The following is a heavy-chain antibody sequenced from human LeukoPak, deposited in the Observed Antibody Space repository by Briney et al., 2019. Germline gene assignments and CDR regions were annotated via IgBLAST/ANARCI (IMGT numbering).Heavy chain of an antibody. Sequence: PGRSLRLSCAASGFTFSSYSMHWVRQAPGKGLEWVAVIWYDGSNKYYADSVKGRFTISRDNSKNTLYLQMNSLRAEDTAVYYCARDQGFRDYYGSGLRDYFDYWGQGTLVTVSS. CDR2: IWYDGSNK. V-gene: IGHV3-33*01. CDR3: ARDQGFRDYYGSGLRDYFDY. J-gene: IGHJ4*02. CDR1: GFTFSSYS. D-gene: IGHD3-10*01.